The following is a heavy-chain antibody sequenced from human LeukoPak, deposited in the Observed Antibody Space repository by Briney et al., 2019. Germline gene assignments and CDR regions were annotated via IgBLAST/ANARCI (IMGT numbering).Heavy chain of an antibody. CDR3: ARQSDSGGYFEY. D-gene: IGHD2-15*01. J-gene: IGHJ4*01. CDR1: GDSINRYL. CDR2: IYESGTT. V-gene: IGHV4-4*07. Sequence: SETLSLTCTVSGDSINRYLWTWIRQPAGRGLEWVGRIYESGTTNYKPSLKSRVSMSVETPKNQFSLRLSSVTAADTAVYYCARQSDSGGYFEYWGQGIRVTVSS.